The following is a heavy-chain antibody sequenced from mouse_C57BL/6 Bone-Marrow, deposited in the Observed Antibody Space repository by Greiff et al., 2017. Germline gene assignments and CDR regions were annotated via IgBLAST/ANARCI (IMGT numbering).Heavy chain of an antibody. CDR3: ARKIYYYGSSYDWFAY. D-gene: IGHD1-1*01. Sequence: QVTLKVSGPGILQPSQTLSLTCSFSGFSLSTFGMGVGWIRQPSGKGLEWLAHIWWDDDKYYNPALKSRLTISKDTSINQVFLTIAKLDTADTATYCGARKIYYYGSSYDWFAYWGQGTLVTVSA. CDR2: IWWDDDK. J-gene: IGHJ3*01. V-gene: IGHV8-8*01. CDR1: GFSLSTFGMG.